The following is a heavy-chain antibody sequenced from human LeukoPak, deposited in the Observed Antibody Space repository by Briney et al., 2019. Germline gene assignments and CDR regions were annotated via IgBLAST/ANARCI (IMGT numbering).Heavy chain of an antibody. J-gene: IGHJ4*02. Sequence: SETLSLTCTVSGGPISSYYWSWIRQPPGKGLEWIGYIYYSGSTNYNPSLKSRVTISVDTSKNQFSLKLSSVTAADTAVYYCARERPYFDYWGQGTLVTVSS. V-gene: IGHV4-59*01. CDR3: ARERPYFDY. CDR1: GGPISSYY. CDR2: IYYSGST.